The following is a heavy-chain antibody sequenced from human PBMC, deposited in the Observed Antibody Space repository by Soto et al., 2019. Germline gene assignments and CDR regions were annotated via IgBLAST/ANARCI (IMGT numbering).Heavy chain of an antibody. CDR1: GFIFNGSA. CDR2: IRDRANNYAT. J-gene: IGHJ4*02. Sequence: GESLKISCAASGFIFNGSAIHWVRQASGKGLEWLGRIRDRANNYATAYAASVNGRFTISRDDSKSTAYLQMNSLRAEDTAVYYCAKEPSRRGGWFDYWGQGTLVTVSS. V-gene: IGHV3-73*01. CDR3: AKEPSRRGGWFDY. D-gene: IGHD6-19*01.